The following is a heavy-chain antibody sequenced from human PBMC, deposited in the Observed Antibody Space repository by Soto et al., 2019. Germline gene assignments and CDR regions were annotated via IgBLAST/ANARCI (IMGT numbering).Heavy chain of an antibody. Sequence: QVQLQESGPGLLKPSGTLSLTCAVSGGSISSSNWWSCVRQPPGKGLEWIGVIYHSGSNNYHPPLLSSGITSVDESKKQFSLKLRSVTAADTTVDYCSSTGYYYDSSCYFPNWYFDLWGRGTLVTVSS. J-gene: IGHJ2*01. CDR2: IYHSGSN. D-gene: IGHD3-22*01. CDR3: SSTGYYYDSSCYFPNWYFDL. V-gene: IGHV4-4*02. CDR1: GGSISSSNW.